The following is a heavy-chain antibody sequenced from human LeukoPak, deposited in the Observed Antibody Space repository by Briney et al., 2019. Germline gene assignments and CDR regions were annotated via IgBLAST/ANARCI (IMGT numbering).Heavy chain of an antibody. Sequence: GGSLRLSCAASGFIFSNYALMWVRQAPGKGLEWVSSITGSGDNTFDADSVKGRFSLSRDNSKNMLYLQMYSLGAEDTAMYYGAKGAATGLVDWFDPWGQGTPVTVSS. CDR2: ITGSGDNT. J-gene: IGHJ5*02. V-gene: IGHV3-23*01. D-gene: IGHD6-13*01. CDR1: GFIFSNYA. CDR3: AKGAATGLVDWFDP.